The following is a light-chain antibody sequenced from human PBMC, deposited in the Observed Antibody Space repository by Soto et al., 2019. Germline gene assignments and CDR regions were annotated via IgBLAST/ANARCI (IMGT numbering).Light chain of an antibody. V-gene: IGKV1-33*01. CDR1: QDISNY. Sequence: DIQMTQSPYSLSASVGDRVTINCQASQDISNYLNWYQQKPGNAPKLLIYDASHLETGVPSRFSGSGSGTDFTFTISSLQPEDIATYYFQQYDNLPWTFGQGTKVEIK. CDR3: QQYDNLPWT. CDR2: DAS. J-gene: IGKJ1*01.